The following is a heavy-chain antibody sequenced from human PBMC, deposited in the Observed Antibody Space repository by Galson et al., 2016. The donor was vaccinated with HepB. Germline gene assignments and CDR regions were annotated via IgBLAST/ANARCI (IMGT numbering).Heavy chain of an antibody. CDR2: IWYDGSHK. CDR1: GFTFTTYG. J-gene: IGHJ4*02. Sequence: SLRLSCAASGFTFTTYGMHWVRQAPGKGLEWVAVIWYDGSHKYYADSVKGRFTISRDNSKNTLYLQMNSLRAEDTAVYYCARGRGLYNSGSPTGDYWGQGTLVTVSS. CDR3: ARGRGLYNSGSPTGDY. V-gene: IGHV3-33*01. D-gene: IGHD3-10*01.